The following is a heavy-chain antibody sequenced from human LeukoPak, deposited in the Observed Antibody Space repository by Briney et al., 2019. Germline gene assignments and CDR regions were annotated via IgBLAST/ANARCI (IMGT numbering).Heavy chain of an antibody. V-gene: IGHV3-30*18. J-gene: IGHJ6*02. Sequence: PGGSLRLSCAASGFTFSSYSMNWVRQAPGKGLEWVAVTSYDGSNKYYADSVKGRFTISRDNSKNTLYLQMNSLRAEDTAVYYCAKDTDGKVYGMDVWGQGTTVTVSS. D-gene: IGHD2-8*02. CDR3: AKDTDGKVYGMDV. CDR2: TSYDGSNK. CDR1: GFTFSSYS.